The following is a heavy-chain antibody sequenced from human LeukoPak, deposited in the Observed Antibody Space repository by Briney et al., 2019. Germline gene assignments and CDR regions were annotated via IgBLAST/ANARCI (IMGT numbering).Heavy chain of an antibody. CDR1: GFPFSIYA. V-gene: IGHV3-30-3*01. J-gene: IGHJ6*02. CDR3: ARASDGMDV. Sequence: PGGPLRLSCVASGFPFSIYAMHWVRPAPGKGLEWVAVISYDGSNKYYADSVKGRFTISRDNSKNTLYLQMNGLGAEDTALYYGARASDGMDVWGQGTTVTVSS. CDR2: ISYDGSNK.